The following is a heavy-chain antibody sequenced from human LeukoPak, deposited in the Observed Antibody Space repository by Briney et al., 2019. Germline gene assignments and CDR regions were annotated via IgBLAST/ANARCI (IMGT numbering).Heavy chain of an antibody. CDR1: GFTFSSYA. J-gene: IGHJ4*02. V-gene: IGHV3-30-3*01. D-gene: IGHD5-24*01. CDR3: ARGNLPEMATRIDH. Sequence: GGSLRLSCAASGFTFSSYAMHWVRQAPGKGLEWVAVISYDGSNKYYADSVKGRFTISRDNSKNTLYLQMNSLRAEDTAVYYCARGNLPEMATRIDHWGQGTLVTVSS. CDR2: ISYDGSNK.